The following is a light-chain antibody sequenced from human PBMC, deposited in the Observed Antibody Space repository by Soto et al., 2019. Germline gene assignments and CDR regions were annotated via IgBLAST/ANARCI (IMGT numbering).Light chain of an antibody. CDR2: GPS. V-gene: IGKV3-20*01. J-gene: IGKJ1*01. Sequence: EIVLTQSPGTLSLSPGERATLSCRASQNVNSNHIAWYQQKPGQAPRLLIYGPSSRATGIPERFSGSGSGTDFTLTISRLEPEDFAVYFCHQFDSSPQTFGHGTKVDIK. CDR1: QNVNSNH. CDR3: HQFDSSPQT.